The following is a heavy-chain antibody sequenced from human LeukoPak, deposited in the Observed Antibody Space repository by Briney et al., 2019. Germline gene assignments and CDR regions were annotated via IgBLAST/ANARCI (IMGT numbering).Heavy chain of an antibody. V-gene: IGHV3-74*01. Sequence: GGSLRLSCAASGFTFDDYAMHWVRQAPGKGLVWVSRITSDGYSTSYADSVKGRFTISRDNAKNTLYLQMNSLRAEDTAVYYCARGGSVSIDYWGQGTLVTVSS. CDR1: GFTFDDYA. CDR3: ARGGSVSIDY. J-gene: IGHJ4*02. CDR2: ITSDGYST. D-gene: IGHD6-25*01.